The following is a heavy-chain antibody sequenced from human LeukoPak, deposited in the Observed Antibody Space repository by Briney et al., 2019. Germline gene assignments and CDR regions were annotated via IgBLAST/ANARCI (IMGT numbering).Heavy chain of an antibody. J-gene: IGHJ4*02. CDR3: ARDPENYYDSSGLRY. D-gene: IGHD3-22*01. V-gene: IGHV1-69*05. Sequence: SMKVACKASGGTFSSYAISWVRQAPGHVLEWMGRIIPIFGTANYAQKFQGRVTITTDESTSTAYMELSSLRSEDTAVYYCARDPENYYDSSGLRYWGQGTLVTVSS. CDR1: GGTFSSYA. CDR2: IIPIFGTA.